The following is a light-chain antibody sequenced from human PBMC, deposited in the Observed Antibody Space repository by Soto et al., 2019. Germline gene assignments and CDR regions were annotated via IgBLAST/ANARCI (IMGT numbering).Light chain of an antibody. J-gene: IGKJ4*01. V-gene: IGKV3-11*01. Sequence: EIVLTQSPATLFLSPGERATLSCWASQSVSTYLAWYQQKPGQAPRLLIYDASNRATGIPARFSGSGSGTDFTLTISSLEPGDFAVYYCQQRSNWPLTFGGGTKVEIK. CDR2: DAS. CDR1: QSVSTY. CDR3: QQRSNWPLT.